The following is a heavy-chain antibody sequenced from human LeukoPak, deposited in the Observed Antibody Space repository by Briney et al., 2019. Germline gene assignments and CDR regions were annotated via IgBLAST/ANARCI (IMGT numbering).Heavy chain of an antibody. CDR3: ARLYRDYMDV. V-gene: IGHV3-48*03. Sequence: GGALRLSCTTSGFTFSTYEMNCVRQAPGKGVEWVSEISTRGISRYYADSVKGRFTISRDNAKNSLYLQMNTLRVEDTAVYYCARLYRDYMDVWGKGTTVTISS. J-gene: IGHJ6*03. D-gene: IGHD1-26*01. CDR2: ISTRGISR. CDR1: GFTFSTYE.